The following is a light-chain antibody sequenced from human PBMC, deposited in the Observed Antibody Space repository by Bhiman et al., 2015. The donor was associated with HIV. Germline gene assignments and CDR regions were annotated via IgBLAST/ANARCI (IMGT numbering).Light chain of an antibody. CDR2: RNN. V-gene: IGLV1-47*01. J-gene: IGLJ2*01. CDR3: AAWDDSLSGHVV. CDR1: SSNIGSNT. Sequence: QSVLTQPPSASGTPGQTVTISCSGSSSNIGSNTVYWYQQLPGTTPKLLIYRNNQRPSGVPDRFSGSKSGTSASLAISGLRSEDEADYYCAAWDDSLSGHVVFGGGTKLTVL.